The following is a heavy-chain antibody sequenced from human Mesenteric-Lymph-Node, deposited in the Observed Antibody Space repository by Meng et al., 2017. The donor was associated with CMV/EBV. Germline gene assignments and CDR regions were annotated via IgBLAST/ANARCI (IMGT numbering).Heavy chain of an antibody. CDR3: ARYPPGGGYFDY. V-gene: IGHV1-2*02. CDR1: GYTFTSYA. CDR2: INPNSGDT. Sequence: ASVKVSCKASGYTFTSYAMHWVRQAPGQGLEWMGWINPNSGDTKYAQKFQGRVTMTRDTSITTAYMDLSRLRSDDTAVYFCARYPPGGGYFDYWGQGTLVTVSS. D-gene: IGHD2-15*01. J-gene: IGHJ4*02.